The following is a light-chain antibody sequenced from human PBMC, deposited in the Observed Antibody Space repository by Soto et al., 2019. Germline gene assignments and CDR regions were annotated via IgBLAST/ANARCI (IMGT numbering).Light chain of an antibody. CDR2: EVN. J-gene: IGLJ2*01. Sequence: QSALTQPPSASGSPGQSVAISCTGTSSDVGGYNYVSWYQQHPGKAPKLMIYEVNKRPSGVPDRFSGSKSGNTASLTISGLRSEDEADYYCGGWDDSLSGPVFGGGTKVTVL. V-gene: IGLV2-8*01. CDR3: GGWDDSLSGPV. CDR1: SSDVGGYNY.